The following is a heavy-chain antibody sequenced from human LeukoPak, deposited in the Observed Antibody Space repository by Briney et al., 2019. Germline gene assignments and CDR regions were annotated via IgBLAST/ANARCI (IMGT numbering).Heavy chain of an antibody. D-gene: IGHD6-19*01. J-gene: IGHJ4*02. V-gene: IGHV3-23*01. CDR3: AKGPVAGTTYYFDY. Sequence: GGSLRLSCAASGFTFSSYAMSWVRQAPGKGLEWVSAISGSGGSTYYADSAKGRFTISRDNSKNTLYLQMNSLRAEDTAVYYCAKGPVAGTTYYFDYWGQGTLVTVSS. CDR2: ISGSGGST. CDR1: GFTFSSYA.